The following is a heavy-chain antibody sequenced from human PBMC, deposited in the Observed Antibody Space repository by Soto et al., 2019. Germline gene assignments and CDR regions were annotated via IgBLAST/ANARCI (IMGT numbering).Heavy chain of an antibody. Sequence: QVQLQESGPGLVKPSGTLSLTCAVSGGSISSSNWWSWVRQPPGKGLEWIGEIYHSGSTNYNPSLTSRVTIAVDKSKNQFSVKRSSVTAADTAVYYCASLCSGGSCPIDYWGQGTLVTVSS. D-gene: IGHD2-15*01. CDR1: GGSISSSNW. CDR2: IYHSGST. V-gene: IGHV4-4*02. J-gene: IGHJ4*02. CDR3: ASLCSGGSCPIDY.